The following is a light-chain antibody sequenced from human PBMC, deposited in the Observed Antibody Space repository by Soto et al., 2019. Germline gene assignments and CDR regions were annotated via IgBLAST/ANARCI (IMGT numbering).Light chain of an antibody. CDR2: DAS. CDR1: QSVRSS. Sequence: EIVLTQSPDTLSLSPGERATLSCRASQSVRSSLAWYQQKPGQAPRLLIYDASNRATGIPARFSGSGSGTDVALTISSREPEDVAVYYCQQRSHGPPEVTFGPGTKVDIK. V-gene: IGKV3-11*01. J-gene: IGKJ3*01. CDR3: QQRSHGPPEVT.